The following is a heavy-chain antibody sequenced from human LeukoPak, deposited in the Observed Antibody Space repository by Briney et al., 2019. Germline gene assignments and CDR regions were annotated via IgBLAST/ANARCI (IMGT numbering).Heavy chain of an antibody. CDR3: AREGIGTSNPEGFDY. CDR1: GFTVSSNY. CDR2: IYSGGST. D-gene: IGHD1-14*01. J-gene: IGHJ4*02. Sequence: GGSLRLSCAASGFTVSSNYMSWVRQAPGKGLEWVSVIYSGGSTYYADSVKGRFTISRDNSKNTLYLQMNTLRAEDTAVYYCAREGIGTSNPEGFDYWGQGTLVTVSS. V-gene: IGHV3-66*01.